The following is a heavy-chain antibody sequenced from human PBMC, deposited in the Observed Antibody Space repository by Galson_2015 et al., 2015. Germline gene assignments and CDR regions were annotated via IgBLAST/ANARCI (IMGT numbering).Heavy chain of an antibody. J-gene: IGHJ6*02. Sequence: TVKVSCKASGGILSNYAFSWVRQAPGQGLEWMGGIVPRFGTAKYAQRFQGRVTITAVESASTVYMELSRLRSEDTAVYYRARDMLGYCTGTSCYSRYGGYHYNYGMDVWGQGTTVTVS. CDR1: GGILSNYA. CDR3: ARDMLGYCTGTSCYSRYGGYHYNYGMDV. D-gene: IGHD2-8*02. V-gene: IGHV1-69*13. CDR2: IVPRFGTA.